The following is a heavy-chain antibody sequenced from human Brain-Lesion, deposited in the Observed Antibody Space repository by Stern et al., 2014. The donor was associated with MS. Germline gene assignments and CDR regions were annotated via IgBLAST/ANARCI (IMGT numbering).Heavy chain of an antibody. J-gene: IGHJ4*02. V-gene: IGHV3-74*02. CDR2: INRDGSTT. D-gene: IGHD3-10*01. CDR1: GFTFSNSW. Sequence: EMQLVESGGGFVQPGGSLRLSCAASGFTFSNSWMHWVRQAPGKGLVWVSRINRDGSTTTYADSVKGRFTISRDNAKNTLYLQMSSLRAEDTAVYYCTILSGPYDHWGQGTLVTVSS. CDR3: TILSGPYDH.